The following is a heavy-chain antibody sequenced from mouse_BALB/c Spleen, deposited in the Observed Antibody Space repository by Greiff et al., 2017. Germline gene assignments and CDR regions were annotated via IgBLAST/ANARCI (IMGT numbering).Heavy chain of an antibody. CDR3: ARMGYAMDY. CDR1: GYSITSDYA. J-gene: IGHJ4*01. Sequence: EVKVEESGPGLVKPSQSLSLTCTVTGYSITSDYAWNWIRQFPGNKLEWMGYISYDGSNNYNPSLKNRISITRDTSKNQFFLKLNSVTTEDTATYYCARMGYAMDYWGQGTSVTVSS. CDR2: ISYDGSN. V-gene: IGHV3-6*02. D-gene: IGHD2-3*01.